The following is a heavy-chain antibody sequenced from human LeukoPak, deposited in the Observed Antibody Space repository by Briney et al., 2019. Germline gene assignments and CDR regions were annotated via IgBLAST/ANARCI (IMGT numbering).Heavy chain of an antibody. J-gene: IGHJ6*03. CDR1: GCTFSSYA. V-gene: IGHV3-23*01. CDR2: ISGSGGST. Sequence: GRSVRVSCPASGCTFSSYAMSWVRQAPGKGLDWVSAISGSGGSTYYADSVQGRFTISRDNSKNTLYLQMNSLRADDTAVYYCEKKWSDMDVWGKGATVTVSS. D-gene: IGHD2-15*01. CDR3: EKKWSDMDV.